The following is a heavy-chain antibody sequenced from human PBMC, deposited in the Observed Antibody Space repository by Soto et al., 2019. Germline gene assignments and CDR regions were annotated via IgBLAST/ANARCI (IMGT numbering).Heavy chain of an antibody. CDR1: GGTFSSYA. J-gene: IGHJ6*02. Sequence: ASVKVSCKASGGTFSSYAISWVRQAPGQGLEWMGGIIPIFGTANYAQKFQGRVTITADKSTSTAYMELSSLRSEDTAVYYCARDYGVVTRTNYGMDVWGQGTTVTVSS. D-gene: IGHD3-3*01. CDR3: ARDYGVVTRTNYGMDV. V-gene: IGHV1-69*06. CDR2: IIPIFGTA.